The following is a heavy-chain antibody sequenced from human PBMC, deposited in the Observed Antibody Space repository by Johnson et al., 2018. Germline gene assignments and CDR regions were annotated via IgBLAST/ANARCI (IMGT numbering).Heavy chain of an antibody. J-gene: IGHJ6*02. D-gene: IGHD3-22*01. Sequence: QVQLVQSGGGVVQPGRSLRLSCAASGFTFSSYGMHWVRQAPGKGLEWVAVISYEGSNKYYADSVKGRFTISRDNSKNTLYLQMNSLRAEDTAVYYCAKDPYDSSGYYHYYYYGMDVWGQGTTVTVSS. CDR2: ISYEGSNK. V-gene: IGHV3-30*18. CDR1: GFTFSSYG. CDR3: AKDPYDSSGYYHYYYYGMDV.